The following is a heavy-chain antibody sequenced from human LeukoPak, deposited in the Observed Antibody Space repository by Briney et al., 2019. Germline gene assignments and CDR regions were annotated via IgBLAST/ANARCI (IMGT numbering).Heavy chain of an antibody. Sequence: GGSLRLSCAASGFTFSDYYMSWIRQAPGKGLEWVSYISSSGSTIYYADSVKGRFTISGDNAKNSLYLQMNSLRAEDTAVYYCARAPPGYSSNWYAYWGQGTLVTVSS. V-gene: IGHV3-11*01. D-gene: IGHD6-13*01. CDR3: ARAPPGYSSNWYAY. J-gene: IGHJ5*01. CDR1: GFTFSDYY. CDR2: ISSSGSTI.